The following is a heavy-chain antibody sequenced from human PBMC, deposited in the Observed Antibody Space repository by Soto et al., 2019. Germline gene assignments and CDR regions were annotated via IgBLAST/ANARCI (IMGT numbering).Heavy chain of an antibody. CDR3: TNRKLPTRPWGPAFDV. Sequence: PGGSLRLSCAASGCTFSSYAMSWVRQAPGKGLEWVSAISSSGGSTYYPDSVKGRFTISRDNSKNTLFLQMNSLRAEDTAVYYCTNRKLPTRPWGPAFDVWGQGTMVTVSS. V-gene: IGHV3-23*01. D-gene: IGHD6-6*01. CDR1: GCTFSSYA. CDR2: ISSSGGST. J-gene: IGHJ3*01.